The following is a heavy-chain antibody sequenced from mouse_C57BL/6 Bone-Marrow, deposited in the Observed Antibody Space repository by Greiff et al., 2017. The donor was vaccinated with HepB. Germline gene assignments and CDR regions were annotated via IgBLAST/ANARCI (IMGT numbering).Heavy chain of an antibody. D-gene: IGHD1-1*01. CDR1: GYTFTSYW. J-gene: IGHJ3*01. Sequence: QVHVKQPGAELVKPGASVKLSCKASGYTFTSYWMHWVKQRPGQGLEWIGMIHPNSGSTNYNEKFKSKATLTVAKSSSTAYMQLSSLTSEDSAVYYCARDYGSSYGAYWGQGTLVTVSA. CDR3: ARDYGSSYGAY. V-gene: IGHV1-64*01. CDR2: IHPNSGST.